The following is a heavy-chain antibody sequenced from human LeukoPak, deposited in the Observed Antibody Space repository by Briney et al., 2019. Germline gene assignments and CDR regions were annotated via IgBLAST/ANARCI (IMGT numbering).Heavy chain of an antibody. Sequence: SQTLSLTCAISGDSVSSNSAAWNWIRQSPSRGLEWLGRTYYRSKWYNDYAVSVKSRITINPDTSKNQFSLQLNSVTPEDTAVYYCAREMEDIVVVPAAIGTLYYYYGMDVWGQGTTVTVSS. CDR3: AREMEDIVVVPAAIGTLYYYYGMDV. J-gene: IGHJ6*02. CDR2: TYYRSKWYN. CDR1: GDSVSSNSAA. D-gene: IGHD2-2*02. V-gene: IGHV6-1*01.